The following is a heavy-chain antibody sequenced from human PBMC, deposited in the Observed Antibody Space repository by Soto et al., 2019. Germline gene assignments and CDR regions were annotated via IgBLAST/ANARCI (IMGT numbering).Heavy chain of an antibody. Sequence: WETLSLTCSVSGYSINRGYYRGWILQAPGQALDWTGSIYRGGATYNAPSLKARPAISLDTSNNHFTMRLTSGTVADTAIYSWARYQDDSSGHDDEHWGQGALVAVSS. D-gene: IGHD3-22*01. CDR1: GYSINRGYY. V-gene: IGHV4-38-2*01. J-gene: IGHJ1*01. CDR3: ARYQDDSSGHDDEH. CDR2: IYRGGAT.